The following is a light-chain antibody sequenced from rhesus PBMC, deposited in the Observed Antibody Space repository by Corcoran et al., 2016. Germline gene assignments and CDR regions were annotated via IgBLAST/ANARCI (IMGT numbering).Light chain of an antibody. CDR3: PQYNDLLWT. V-gene: IGKV3-40*03. J-gene: IGKJ1*01. Sequence: EIVMTQSPATLSLSPGETATLSCRASESVGSYLAWYQQKPGQAPKVLVHSTSFRATGTPDRFIGSGSKTEFTLTIRSLEPEDVRVYYCPQYNDLLWTCGHETKVEIK. CDR2: STS. CDR1: ESVGSY.